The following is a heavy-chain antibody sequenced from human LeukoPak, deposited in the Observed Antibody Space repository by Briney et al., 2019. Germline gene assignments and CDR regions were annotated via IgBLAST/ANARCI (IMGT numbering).Heavy chain of an antibody. J-gene: IGHJ4*02. CDR3: AKLLNNLGWLYFDY. CDR1: GFTFGRFG. V-gene: IGHV3-23*01. Sequence: PGGSLRLSCAASGFTFGRFGIHWVRQAPGKGLEWVSAISGSGGSTYYADSVKGRFTISRDNSKNTLYLQMNSLRAEDTTVYYCAKLLNNLGWLYFDYWGQGTLVTVSS. CDR2: ISGSGGST. D-gene: IGHD1/OR15-1a*01.